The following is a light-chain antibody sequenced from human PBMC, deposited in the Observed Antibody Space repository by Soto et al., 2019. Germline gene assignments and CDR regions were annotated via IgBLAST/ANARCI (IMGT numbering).Light chain of an antibody. CDR2: EVN. J-gene: IGLJ2*01. Sequence: QSALTQPASVSGSPGQSITISCTGTSSDVGGYNYVSWYQHHPGRAPKLMIYEVNSRPSGVSIRFSGSKSGNTASLIISGLQADDEADYYCTSYTTSGTYVVFGGGTKLTVL. V-gene: IGLV2-14*01. CDR1: SSDVGGYNY. CDR3: TSYTTSGTYVV.